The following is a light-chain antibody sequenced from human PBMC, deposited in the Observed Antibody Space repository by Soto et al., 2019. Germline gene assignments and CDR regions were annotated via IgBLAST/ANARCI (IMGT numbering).Light chain of an antibody. CDR1: QSVSTN. Sequence: EMVMTQSPATLSVSPGERATLSCRASQSVSTNLAWYQHKPGQPPRLLFYGASTRATGIPARFSGSASGTEFTLTFGSLQSEDFAVDYCQQYYNWPPLYTFGQGTKLEIK. CDR3: QQYYNWPPLYT. J-gene: IGKJ2*01. CDR2: GAS. V-gene: IGKV3-15*01.